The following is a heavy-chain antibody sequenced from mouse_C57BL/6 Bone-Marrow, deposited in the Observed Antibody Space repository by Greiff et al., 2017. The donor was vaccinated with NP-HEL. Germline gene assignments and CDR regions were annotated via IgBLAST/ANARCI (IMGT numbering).Heavy chain of an antibody. CDR2: INPGSGGT. D-gene: IGHD1-2*01. V-gene: IGHV1-54*01. J-gene: IGHJ4*01. Sequence: QVQLKQSGAELVRPGTSVKVSCKASGYAFTNYLIEWVKQRPGQGLEWIGVINPGSGGTNYNEQFKGKATLTADTSSSTAYMQLSSLTSEDSAVYFCAREGLLRPYYYAMDYWGQGTSVTVSS. CDR3: AREGLLRPYYYAMDY. CDR1: GYAFTNYL.